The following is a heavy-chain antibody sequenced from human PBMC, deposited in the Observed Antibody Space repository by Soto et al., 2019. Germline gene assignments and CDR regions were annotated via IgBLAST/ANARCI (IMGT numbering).Heavy chain of an antibody. CDR1: GFTFNNYA. D-gene: IGHD2-2*01. V-gene: IGHV3-23*01. J-gene: IGHJ4*02. CDR2: ITDSGDDT. CDR3: AKLGSSSWSPHYYFDY. Sequence: EVQLLESVGGLVQPGGSLRLSCAASGFTFNNYAMGWFRQAPGKGLEWVSAITDSGDDTYYIDSVKGRFTISRDNSKSTLYLQMNSLRAEDTAIYYCAKLGSSSWSPHYYFDYWGQGTLVTVSS.